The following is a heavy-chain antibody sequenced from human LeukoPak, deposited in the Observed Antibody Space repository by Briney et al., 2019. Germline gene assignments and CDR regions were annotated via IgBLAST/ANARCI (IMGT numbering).Heavy chain of an antibody. V-gene: IGHV1-69*04. D-gene: IGHD4-17*01. CDR1: GGTFSSYA. J-gene: IGHJ4*02. Sequence: SVKVSCKASGGTFSSYAISWVRQAPGQGLEWMGRIIPIFGIANYAQKFQGRVTITADKSTSTAYMELSSLRSEDTAVYYCARAAYDYGDPILHFGYWGRGTLVTVSS. CDR2: IIPIFGIA. CDR3: ARAAYDYGDPILHFGY.